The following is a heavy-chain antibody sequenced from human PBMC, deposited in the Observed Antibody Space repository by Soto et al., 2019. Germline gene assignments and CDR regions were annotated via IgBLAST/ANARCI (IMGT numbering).Heavy chain of an antibody. V-gene: IGHV3-23*01. Sequence: GGSLRLSCAASGFTFSSYAMSWVRQAPGKGLEWVSAISGSGGSTYYADSVKGRFTISRDNSKNTLYLQMNSLRAEETAVYYCAKIVVPAAIYYYYYGMDVWGQGTTVTVSS. J-gene: IGHJ6*02. CDR3: AKIVVPAAIYYYYYGMDV. CDR2: ISGSGGST. D-gene: IGHD2-2*02. CDR1: GFTFSSYA.